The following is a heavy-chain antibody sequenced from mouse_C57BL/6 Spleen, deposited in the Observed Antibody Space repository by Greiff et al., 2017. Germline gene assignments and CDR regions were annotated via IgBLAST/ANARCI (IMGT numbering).Heavy chain of an antibody. CDR3: SRSGYYYGSSHYVDY. J-gene: IGHJ2*01. Sequence: VQLQQPGAELVKPGASVKLSCKASGYTFTSYWMHWVKQRPGQGLEWIGMIHPNSGSTNYNEKFKSKATLTVDKSSSSAYMQLSSLTSEDSAVYYCSRSGYYYGSSHYVDYWGQGTTLTVSS. CDR2: IHPNSGST. V-gene: IGHV1-64*01. D-gene: IGHD1-1*01. CDR1: GYTFTSYW.